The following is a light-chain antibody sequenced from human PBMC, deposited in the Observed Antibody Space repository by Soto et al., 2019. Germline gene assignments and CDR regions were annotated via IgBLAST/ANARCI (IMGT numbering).Light chain of an antibody. J-gene: IGLJ1*01. CDR1: STDVDGYDY. CDR3: SYYTSSAPVYV. V-gene: IGLV2-14*03. CDR2: DVN. Sequence: QSVLTQPASVSGSPGQSITISCTGASTDVDGYDYVSWYQQHPGQAPKLMIYDVNNRPSGVSYRFSGSKSGDTASLTISGLQAEDDADYYCSYYTSSAPVYVFGTGNKVPVL.